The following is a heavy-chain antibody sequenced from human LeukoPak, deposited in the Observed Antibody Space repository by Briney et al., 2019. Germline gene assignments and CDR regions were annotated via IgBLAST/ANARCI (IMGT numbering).Heavy chain of an antibody. CDR3: ARDIAGGYFDY. J-gene: IGHJ4*02. V-gene: IGHV1-2*02. CDR2: INPNSGGT. Sequence: GASVKVSCKASGYTFTSYGISWVRQAPGQGLEWMGWINPNSGGTNYAQKFQGRVTMARDTSISTAYMELSRLRSDDTAVYYCARDIAGGYFDYWGQGTLVTVSS. CDR1: GYTFTSYG. D-gene: IGHD6-13*01.